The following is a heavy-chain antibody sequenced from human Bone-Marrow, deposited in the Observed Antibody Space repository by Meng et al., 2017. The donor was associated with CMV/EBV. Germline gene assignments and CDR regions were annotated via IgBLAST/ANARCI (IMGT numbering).Heavy chain of an antibody. CDR3: ARGRNVGELPIYYYYYGMDV. D-gene: IGHD1-26*01. J-gene: IGHJ6*02. V-gene: IGHV4-59*01. CDR2: IYYSGST. CDR1: GGSISSYY. Sequence: SETLSLTCTVSGGSISSYYWSWIRQPPGKGLEWIGYIYYSGSTNYNPSLKSRVTISVDTSKNQFSLKLSSVTAADTAVYYCARGRNVGELPIYYYYYGMDVWGQGPTVPV.